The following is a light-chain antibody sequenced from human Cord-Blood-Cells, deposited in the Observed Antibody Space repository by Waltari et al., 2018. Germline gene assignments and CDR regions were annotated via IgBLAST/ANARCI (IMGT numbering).Light chain of an antibody. CDR2: AAS. CDR1: SSDVGGYNY. J-gene: IGLJ3*02. V-gene: IGLV2-11*01. CDR3: CSYAGSYPWV. Sequence: QSALTQPRSVSGSPGQSVTISCPGTSSDVGGYNYVSWYQQHPGNAPKLMIYAASTRHSGVPDRFSGSKSGNTASLTISGLQAEDEADYYCCSYAGSYPWVFGGGTKLTVL.